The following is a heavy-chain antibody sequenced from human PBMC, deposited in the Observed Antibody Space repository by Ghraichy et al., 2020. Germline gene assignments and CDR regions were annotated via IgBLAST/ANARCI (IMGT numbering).Heavy chain of an antibody. CDR3: ARGLVDQYYYYGMDV. V-gene: IGHV3-53*01. CDR1: GFTVSSNY. Sequence: GGSLRLSCAASGFTVSSNYMSWVRQAPGKGLEWVSVMHSGGSTYDADSVKGRFTISRDNSNNTLYLQMNSLRAEDTAVYYCARGLVDQYYYYGMDVWGQGTTVTVSS. CDR2: MHSGGST. D-gene: IGHD1-26*01. J-gene: IGHJ6*02.